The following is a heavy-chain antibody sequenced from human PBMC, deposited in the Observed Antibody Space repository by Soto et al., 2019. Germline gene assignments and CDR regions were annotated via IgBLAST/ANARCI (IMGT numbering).Heavy chain of an antibody. CDR1: GGSISSSSYY. D-gene: IGHD2-21*02. CDR3: ARDSDWAFDY. V-gene: IGHV3-48*02. Sequence: ETLSLTCTVSGGSISSSSYYWGWFRQPPGKGLEWISYISSTFEIWYADSVKGRFTISRDNGRNPLFLQMSSLRDEDTAVYYCARDSDWAFDYWGLGTLVTVSS. J-gene: IGHJ4*02. CDR2: ISSTFEI.